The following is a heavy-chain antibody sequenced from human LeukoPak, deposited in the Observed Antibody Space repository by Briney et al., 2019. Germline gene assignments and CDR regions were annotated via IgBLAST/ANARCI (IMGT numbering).Heavy chain of an antibody. J-gene: IGHJ5*02. CDR2: IRYDGSNK. D-gene: IGHD2-15*01. V-gene: IGHV3-30*02. Sequence: PGWSLRLSCAASGFTFSSYGMHGVRQAPGKGLEWVAFIRYDGSNKYYADSVKVRFTISIDNSKNTLYLQMNSVRAEDRAVYYCAKDIVVVVAATFWFDPWGQGTLVTVSS. CDR3: AKDIVVVVAATFWFDP. CDR1: GFTFSSYG.